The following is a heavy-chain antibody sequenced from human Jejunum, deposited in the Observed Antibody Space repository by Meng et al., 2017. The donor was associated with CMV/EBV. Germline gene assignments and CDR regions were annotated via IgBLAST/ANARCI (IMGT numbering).Heavy chain of an antibody. CDR3: AREYPSTFYFDY. V-gene: IGHV1-46*01. Sequence: SCKASGYTFTTYHVHWVRQAPGQGLEYMGIISSNGNTKHAQKFQGRLTLTRDTTRTTVYMELSGLRSDDTAVYFCAREYPSTFYFDYWGQGTLVTVSS. D-gene: IGHD1-1*01. J-gene: IGHJ4*02. CDR2: ISSNGNT. CDR1: GYTFTTYH.